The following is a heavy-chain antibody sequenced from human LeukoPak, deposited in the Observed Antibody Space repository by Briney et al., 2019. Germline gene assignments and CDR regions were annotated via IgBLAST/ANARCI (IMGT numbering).Heavy chain of an antibody. CDR1: GFTFSSYW. CDR3: ARGDFSNYVGIDY. V-gene: IGHV3-7*04. D-gene: IGHD4-11*01. Sequence: GGSLRLSCAASGFTFSSYWMSWVRQASGKGLEWVANIKQDGSEKYYVDSVRGRFTISRDNAKNSMYLQMNSLRDEDTAVYLCARGDFSNYVGIDYWGQGTLVTVSS. J-gene: IGHJ4*02. CDR2: IKQDGSEK.